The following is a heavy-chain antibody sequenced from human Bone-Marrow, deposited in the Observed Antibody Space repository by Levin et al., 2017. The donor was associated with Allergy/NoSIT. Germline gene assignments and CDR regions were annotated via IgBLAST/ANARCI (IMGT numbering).Heavy chain of an antibody. J-gene: IGHJ5*02. CDR3: ARTTVVAATPGWFDP. CDR1: GGSVSSGSYY. Sequence: SETLSLTCTVSGGSVSSGSYYWSWIRQPPGKGLEWIGYIYYSGSTNYNPSLKSRVTISVDTSKNQFSLKLSSVTAADTAVYYCARTTVVAATPGWFDPWGQGTLVTVSS. CDR2: IYYSGST. V-gene: IGHV4-61*01. D-gene: IGHD2-15*01.